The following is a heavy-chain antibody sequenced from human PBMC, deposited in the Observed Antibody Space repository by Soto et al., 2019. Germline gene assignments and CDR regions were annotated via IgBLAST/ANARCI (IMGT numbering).Heavy chain of an antibody. CDR3: ARDRERDAWYEDY. V-gene: IGHV3-23*01. CDR1: GFSFSSYA. D-gene: IGHD6-13*01. J-gene: IGHJ4*02. CDR2: ISGSDGST. Sequence: GGSLRLSCVASGFSFSSYAMSWVRQAPGEGLEWVSVISGSDGSTYYAGSVKGRFTISRDDSKNTLYLQMNSLRAEDTAVYYCARDRERDAWYEDYWGQGTLVTVSS.